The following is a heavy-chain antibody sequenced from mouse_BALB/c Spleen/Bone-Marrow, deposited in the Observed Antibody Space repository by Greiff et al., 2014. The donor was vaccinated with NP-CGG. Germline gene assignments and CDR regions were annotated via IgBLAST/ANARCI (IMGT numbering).Heavy chain of an antibody. CDR2: IRNKANGYTT. CDR3: ARDAIYDDDDRSFAY. CDR1: GFTFTDYY. V-gene: IGHV7-3*02. J-gene: IGHJ3*01. D-gene: IGHD2-3*01. Sequence: EVQLVESGGGLVQPGGSLRLSCATSGFTFTDYYMSWVRQPPGKALECLGFIRNKANGYTTDYSATVKGRFTISIDNSQSILYLQMNTLRAEDSAAYYCARDAIYDDDDRSFAYWGQGTPVTVSA.